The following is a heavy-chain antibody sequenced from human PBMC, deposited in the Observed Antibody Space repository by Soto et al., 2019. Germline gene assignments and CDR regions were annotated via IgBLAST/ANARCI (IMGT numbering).Heavy chain of an antibody. CDR1: GYTFTSYA. CDR3: ARSERKGAAAATDY. J-gene: IGHJ4*02. CDR2: INAGNGNT. D-gene: IGHD2-2*01. Sequence: ASVKVSCKASGYTFTSYAMHWVRQAPGQRLEGMGWINAGNGNTKYSQKSQDRVTITRDTSASTAYMELSSLRSDDTAVYYCARSERKGAAAATDYWGQGTLVTVSS. V-gene: IGHV1-3*01.